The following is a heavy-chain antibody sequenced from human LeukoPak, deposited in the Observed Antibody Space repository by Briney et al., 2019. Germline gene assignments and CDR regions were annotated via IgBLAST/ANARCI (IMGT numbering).Heavy chain of an antibody. CDR3: ARDPLYCSSTSCYRKGNFDY. CDR1: GFTFSGSA. V-gene: IGHV3-21*01. CDR2: ISSSSSYI. J-gene: IGHJ4*02. Sequence: PGGSLRLSCAASGFTFSGSAMNWVRQAPGKGLEWVSSISSSSSYIYYADSVKGRFTISRDNAKNSLYLQMNSLRAEDTAVYYCARDPLYCSSTSCYRKGNFDYWGQGTLVTVSS. D-gene: IGHD2-2*01.